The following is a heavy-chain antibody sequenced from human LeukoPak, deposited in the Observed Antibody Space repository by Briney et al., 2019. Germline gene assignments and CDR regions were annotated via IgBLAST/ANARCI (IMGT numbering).Heavy chain of an antibody. CDR3: GIFLRKRRGGGGDYYFYMDV. CDR2: INWNGSGA. V-gene: IGHV3-20*04. Sequence: GGSLRLSCAASGFTFDDYGMSWVRHVPGKGLEWVSGINWNGSGAGYADSVKGRFTISRDNAKNSLYLQMNSLKAEDTALFYCGIFLRKRRGGGGDYYFYMDVWGKGTTVTVSS. J-gene: IGHJ6*03. CDR1: GFTFDDYG. D-gene: IGHD3-3*01.